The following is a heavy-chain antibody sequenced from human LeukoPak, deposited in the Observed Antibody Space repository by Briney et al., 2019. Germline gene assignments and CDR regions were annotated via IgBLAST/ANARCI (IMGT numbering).Heavy chain of an antibody. CDR1: GFTFSSYA. Sequence: GRSLRLSCAASGFTFSSYAMHWVRQAPGKGLEWVAVISYDGSNKYYADSVKGRFTISRDNSKNTLYLQMNSLRAEDTAVYYCARDEMVRGVIMCFDYWGQGTLVTVSS. CDR3: ARDEMVRGVIMCFDY. D-gene: IGHD3-10*01. V-gene: IGHV3-30*04. CDR2: ISYDGSNK. J-gene: IGHJ4*02.